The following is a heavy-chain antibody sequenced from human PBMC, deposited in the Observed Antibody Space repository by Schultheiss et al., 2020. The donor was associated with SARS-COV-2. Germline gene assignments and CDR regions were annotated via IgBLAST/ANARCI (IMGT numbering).Heavy chain of an antibody. CDR3: ARGLRITMIVVVTPFDY. CDR2: INHSGST. V-gene: IGHV4-34*01. CDR1: GGSFSGYY. D-gene: IGHD3-22*01. Sequence: SETLSLTCAVYGGSFSGYYWSWIRQPPGKGLEWIGEINHSGSTNYNPSLKSRVTISVDTSKNQFSLKLSSVTAADTAVYYCARGLRITMIVVVTPFDYWGQGTLVTVSS. J-gene: IGHJ4*02.